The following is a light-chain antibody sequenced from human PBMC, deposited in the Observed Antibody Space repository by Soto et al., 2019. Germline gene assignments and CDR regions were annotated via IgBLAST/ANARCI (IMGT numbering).Light chain of an antibody. CDR3: SSYISTNTRV. CDR2: EVS. V-gene: IGLV2-14*01. Sequence: QSVLTQPASVSGSPGQSITISCSGTSSDVGGYNYVSWFQHHPGKAPKLLIYEVSYRPSGVSNRFSGSKSGNTASLTISGLQAEDEADYYCSSYISTNTRVFGGGTKVTVL. CDR1: SSDVGGYNY. J-gene: IGLJ3*02.